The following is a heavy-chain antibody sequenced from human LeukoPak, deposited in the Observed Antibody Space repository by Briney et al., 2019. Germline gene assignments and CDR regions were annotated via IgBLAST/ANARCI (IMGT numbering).Heavy chain of an antibody. J-gene: IGHJ4*02. Sequence: SETPSLTCAVYGGSFSGYYWSWIRQPPGKGLEWIGEINHSGSTNYNPSLKSRVTISVDTSKNQFSLKLSSVTAADTAVYYCARGRRSGWSSYYFDYWGQGTLVTVSS. V-gene: IGHV4-34*01. CDR3: ARGRRSGWSSYYFDY. CDR2: INHSGST. D-gene: IGHD6-19*01. CDR1: GGSFSGYY.